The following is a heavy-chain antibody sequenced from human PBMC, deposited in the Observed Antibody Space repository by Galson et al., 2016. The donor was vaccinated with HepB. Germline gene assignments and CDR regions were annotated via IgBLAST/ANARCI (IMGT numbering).Heavy chain of an antibody. CDR2: IYNGGST. D-gene: IGHD3-10*01. J-gene: IGHJ4*02. CDR3: TLGSDACY. Sequence: SLRLSCAVSGFTVSANYMSWVRQGPGKGLEWVSGIYNGGSTYYAVSVKGRFTISRDTSENTLQLHMNSLTVDDTAVCYCTLGSDACYWGQGTLVIVSS. CDR1: GFTVSANY. V-gene: IGHV3-53*01.